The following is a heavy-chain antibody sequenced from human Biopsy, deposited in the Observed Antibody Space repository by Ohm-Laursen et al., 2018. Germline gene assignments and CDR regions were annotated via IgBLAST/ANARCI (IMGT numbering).Heavy chain of an antibody. CDR3: ARDPLNGHKHFDY. Sequence: ASVKASCKASSYTFTDYNIHWMRQAPGQGLKWLGYINCKTGATNYAQKFQGTVTMTRDTSISTAYLALGSLRSADTAIYYCARDPLNGHKHFDYWGQGSLVTVSS. CDR1: SYTFTDYN. CDR2: INCKTGAT. D-gene: IGHD2-8*01. J-gene: IGHJ4*02. V-gene: IGHV1-2*02.